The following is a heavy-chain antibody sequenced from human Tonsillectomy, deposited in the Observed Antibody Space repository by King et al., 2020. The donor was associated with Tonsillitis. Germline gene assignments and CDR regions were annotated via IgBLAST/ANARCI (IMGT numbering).Heavy chain of an antibody. D-gene: IGHD2-2*01. J-gene: IGHJ4*01. CDR1: GFTFSSYG. CDR3: ARDRSTTTSCPDY. CDR2: IWYDGSNK. V-gene: IGHV3-33*08. Sequence: VQLVESGGGVVQPGRSLRLSCAASGFTFSSYGMHWVRQAPGKGLEWVAVIWYDGSNKYYADSVRGRFTISRDNSKNTLYLQMSSLRAEDTALYYCARDRSTTTSCPDYWGHGTLVTVSS.